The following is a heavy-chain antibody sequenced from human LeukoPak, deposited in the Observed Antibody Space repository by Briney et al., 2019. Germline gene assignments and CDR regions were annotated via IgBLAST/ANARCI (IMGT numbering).Heavy chain of an antibody. Sequence: SETLSLTCAVYGGSFSGYYWGWIRQPPGKGLEWIGEINHSGSTNYNPSLKSRVTISVDTSKNQFSLKLSSVTAADTAVYYCARGVDIVATRTGPFDYWGQGTLVTVSS. CDR1: GGSFSGYY. V-gene: IGHV4-34*01. CDR2: INHSGST. D-gene: IGHD5-12*01. J-gene: IGHJ4*02. CDR3: ARGVDIVATRTGPFDY.